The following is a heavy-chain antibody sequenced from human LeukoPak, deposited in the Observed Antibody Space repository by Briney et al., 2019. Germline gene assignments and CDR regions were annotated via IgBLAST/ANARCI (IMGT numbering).Heavy chain of an antibody. Sequence: GGTLRLSCAASGFTFSSYGMRWVRQAPGKGLEWVSAISGSGDSTYYADSVKGRFTISRDNSKNTLYLQMHSLRAEDTAVYYCAELGITMIGGVWGKGTTVTISS. CDR3: AELGITMIGGV. V-gene: IGHV3-23*01. D-gene: IGHD3-10*02. CDR1: GFTFSSYG. CDR2: ISGSGDST. J-gene: IGHJ6*04.